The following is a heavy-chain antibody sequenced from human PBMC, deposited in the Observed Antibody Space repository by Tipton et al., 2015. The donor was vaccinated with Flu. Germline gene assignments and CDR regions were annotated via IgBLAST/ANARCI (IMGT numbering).Heavy chain of an antibody. D-gene: IGHD2-2*01. J-gene: IGHJ1*01. CDR2: IYTSGST. CDR1: GGSISSYY. V-gene: IGHV4-4*07. Sequence: TLSLTCTVSGGSISSYYWSWIRQPAGKGLEWIGRIYTSGSTNYNPSPKSRVTMSVDPSKNQFSLKLSSVTAADTAVYYCARGGGYCSSTSCYEYFQHWGQGTLVTVSS. CDR3: ARGGGYCSSTSCYEYFQH.